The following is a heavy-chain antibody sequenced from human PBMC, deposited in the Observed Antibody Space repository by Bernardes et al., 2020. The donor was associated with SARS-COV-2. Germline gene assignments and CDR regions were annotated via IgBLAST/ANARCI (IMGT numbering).Heavy chain of an antibody. CDR1: GFTFSSYL. V-gene: IGHV3-21*01. CDR2: ISGFGLYI. D-gene: IGHD3-9*01. J-gene: IGHJ3*01. CDR3: ARDIGGTDWRYGFDV. Sequence: GGSLRLSCAASGFTFSSYLFSWFRQAPGKGLEWVSSISGFGLYIYYGDSVRGRFTTSRDNAKKSVFLQMESLRAEDTAVYYCARDIGGTDWRYGFDVWCLGTMVNVAS.